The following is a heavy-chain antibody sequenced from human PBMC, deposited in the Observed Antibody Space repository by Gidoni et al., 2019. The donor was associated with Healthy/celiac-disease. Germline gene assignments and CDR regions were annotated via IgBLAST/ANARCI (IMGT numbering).Heavy chain of an antibody. CDR1: GLTVSSNY. D-gene: IGHD3-16*01. CDR3: ARGLGYNYGLYHFDY. Sequence: EVQLVESGGGLVQPGGSLRLSCAASGLTVSSNYMSWVRQAPGMGLEWVSVIYAGGSTYYADSVKGRFTISRDNSKNTLYLQMNSLRAEDTAVFYCARGLGYNYGLYHFDYWGQGTLVTVSS. J-gene: IGHJ4*02. V-gene: IGHV3-66*02. CDR2: IYAGGST.